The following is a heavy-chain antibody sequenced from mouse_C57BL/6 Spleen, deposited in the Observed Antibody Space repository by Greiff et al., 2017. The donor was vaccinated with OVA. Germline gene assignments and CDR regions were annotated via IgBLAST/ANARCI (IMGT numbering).Heavy chain of an antibody. CDR2: INPSTGGT. D-gene: IGHD1-1*01. J-gene: IGHJ2*01. V-gene: IGHV1-42*01. CDR3: ARRERGYGSSYGY. Sequence: EVQLVESGPELVKPGASVKISCKASGYSFTGYYMNWVKQSPEKSLEWIGEINPSTGGTTYNQKFKAKATLTVDKSSSTAYMQLKSLTSEDSAVYYCARRERGYGSSYGYWGQGTTLTVSS. CDR1: GYSFTGYY.